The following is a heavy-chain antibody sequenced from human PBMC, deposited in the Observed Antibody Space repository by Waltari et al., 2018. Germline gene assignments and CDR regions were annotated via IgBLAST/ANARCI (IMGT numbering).Heavy chain of an antibody. V-gene: IGHV3-30*02. CDR2: IRYDGSNK. D-gene: IGHD1-26*01. Sequence: QVQLVESGGGVVQPGGSLRLSCAASGFPFSSYGMHWVRQAPGKGLEWVAFIRYDGSNKYYADSVKGRFTISRDNSKNTLYLQMNSLRAEDTAVYYCAKEEEWELPGLVEEDGYWGQGTLVTVSS. CDR1: GFPFSSYG. CDR3: AKEEEWELPGLVEEDGY. J-gene: IGHJ4*02.